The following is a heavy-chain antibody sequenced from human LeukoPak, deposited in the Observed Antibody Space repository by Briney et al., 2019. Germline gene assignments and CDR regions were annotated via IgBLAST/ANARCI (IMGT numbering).Heavy chain of an antibody. V-gene: IGHV3-33*01. CDR2: MWYDGSNK. J-gene: IGHJ5*02. Sequence: GGSLRLSCAASGFTFSSYGMDWVGQAPGKGLEWVAIMWYDGSNKYYADSVKGRFTISRDNSKNTLYLQMNSLRAEDTAVYYCARDRDYDFWSGYPWFDPWGQGTLVTVSS. D-gene: IGHD3-3*01. CDR1: GFTFSSYG. CDR3: ARDRDYDFWSGYPWFDP.